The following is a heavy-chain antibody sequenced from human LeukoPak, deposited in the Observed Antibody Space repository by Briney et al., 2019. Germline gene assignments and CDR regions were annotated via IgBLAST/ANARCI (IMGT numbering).Heavy chain of an antibody. CDR1: GFTFSSYA. V-gene: IGHV3-23*01. Sequence: PGGSLRLSCAASGFTFSSYAMSWVRQAPGKGLEWVSAISGSGGSTYYADSVKGRFTISRDNSKNTLYLQMNSLRAEDTAVYYYAKDRSGYDLFFDYWGQGTLVTVSS. CDR2: ISGSGGST. D-gene: IGHD5-12*01. CDR3: AKDRSGYDLFFDY. J-gene: IGHJ4*02.